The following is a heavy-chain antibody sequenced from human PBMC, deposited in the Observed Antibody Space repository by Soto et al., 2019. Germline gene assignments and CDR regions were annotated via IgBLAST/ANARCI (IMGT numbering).Heavy chain of an antibody. J-gene: IGHJ4*02. V-gene: IGHV4-39*01. D-gene: IGHD2-21*02. Sequence: SETLSLTCIVSGESISSSSYYWGWIRQPPGKGLEWIGSIYYSGRTYYNPSFKSRVTISIDTSKNQFSLKLSSVTATDTAVYYCARQRTTVVTQAYFDHWGQGALVTVSS. CDR1: GESISSSSYY. CDR3: ARQRTTVVTQAYFDH. CDR2: IYYSGRT.